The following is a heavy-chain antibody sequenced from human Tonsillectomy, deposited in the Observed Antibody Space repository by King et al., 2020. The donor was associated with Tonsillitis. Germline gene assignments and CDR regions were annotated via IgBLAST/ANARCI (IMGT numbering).Heavy chain of an antibody. J-gene: IGHJ4*02. D-gene: IGHD3-10*01. CDR1: GLTFSSYW. Sequence: VQLVESGGGLVQPGGSLRLSCVASGLTFSSYWMSWVRQAPGKGLEWVANIKQDGSEKYYVDSVKGRFSISRDNAKNSLYLQMNSLRAEDTAVYYCARELSFSSGGCNDYWGQGTLVTVSS. V-gene: IGHV3-7*01. CDR2: IKQDGSEK. CDR3: ARELSFSSGGCNDY.